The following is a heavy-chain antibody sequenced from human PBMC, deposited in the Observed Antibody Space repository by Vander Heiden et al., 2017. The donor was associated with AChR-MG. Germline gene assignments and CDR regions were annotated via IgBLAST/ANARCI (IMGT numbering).Heavy chain of an antibody. Sequence: EVRLLASGGALVQPGESLRHSCAAPGFPLISHEMNWVRQAPGKGLEWISYISSGSSMSDYADSVKGRFTISRDNAKNTLYLQMSSLRAEDTAVYYCARDRGYHITTFDLWGQGTMVTVSS. CDR1: GFPLISHE. CDR3: ARDRGYHITTFDL. J-gene: IGHJ3*01. V-gene: IGHV3-48*03. CDR2: ISSGSSMS. D-gene: IGHD5-12*01.